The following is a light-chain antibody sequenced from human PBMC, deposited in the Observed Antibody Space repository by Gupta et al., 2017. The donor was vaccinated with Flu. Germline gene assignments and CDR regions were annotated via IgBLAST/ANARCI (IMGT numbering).Light chain of an antibody. CDR2: DVN. J-gene: IGLJ1*01. CDR1: TNDVGGYNS. Sequence: QSALTQPASVSGSPGQSISISCTGTTNDVGGYNSVPWYQHHSGKAPKLLIYDVNKWPSGVSHRFSGSKSGNTASLTISGLQSEDEADYYCSSYTSSITLVFGTGTKVNVL. V-gene: IGLV2-14*01. CDR3: SSYTSSITLV.